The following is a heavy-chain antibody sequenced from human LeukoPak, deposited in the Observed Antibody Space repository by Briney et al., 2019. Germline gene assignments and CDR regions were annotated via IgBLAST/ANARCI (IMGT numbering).Heavy chain of an antibody. V-gene: IGHV3-48*01. J-gene: IGHJ4*02. D-gene: IGHD5-18*01. CDR1: GFTFSGYS. Sequence: GGSLRLSCAASGFTFSGYSMNWVRQAPGKGLEWVSYIRSSGSPTYYADSVKGRFTISRDNSKNTLYLQMNSLRAEDTAVYYCATKRGYSYGLDFWGQGTLVTVSS. CDR3: ATKRGYSYGLDF. CDR2: IRSSGSPT.